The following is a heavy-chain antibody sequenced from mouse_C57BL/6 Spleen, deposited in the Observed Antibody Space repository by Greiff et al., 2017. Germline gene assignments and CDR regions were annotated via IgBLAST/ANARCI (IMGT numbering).Heavy chain of an antibody. CDR1: GFSLTSYG. D-gene: IGHD1-1*01. CDR3: ARITTRAMAY. J-gene: IGHJ4*01. V-gene: IGHV2-2*01. CDR2: IWRGGST. Sequence: VQLQQSGPGLVQPSQSLSITCTVSGFSLTSYGVHWVRQSPGKGLEWLGVIWRGGSTDYNAALISRLSISKDNSKSQVFFKMNSLQADDTAIYYCARITTRAMAYWGQGTSVTVSS.